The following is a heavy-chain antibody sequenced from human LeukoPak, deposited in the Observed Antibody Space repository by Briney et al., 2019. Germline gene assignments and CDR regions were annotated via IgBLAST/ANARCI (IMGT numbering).Heavy chain of an antibody. J-gene: IGHJ4*02. CDR1: GFTFSSYG. Sequence: GGSLRLSCAASGFTFSSYGMHWVRQAPGKGLEWVAVISYDGSNKYYADSVKGRFTISRDNSKNTLYLRMNSLRAEDTAVYYCATRRTFRYWGQGTLVTVSS. CDR3: ATRRTFRY. D-gene: IGHD3-16*01. CDR2: ISYDGSNK. V-gene: IGHV3-30*03.